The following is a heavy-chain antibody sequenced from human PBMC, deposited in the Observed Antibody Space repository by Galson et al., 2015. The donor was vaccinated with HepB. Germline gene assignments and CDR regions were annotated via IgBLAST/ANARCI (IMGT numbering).Heavy chain of an antibody. Sequence: SLRLSCAASGFTFSNAWMSWVRQAPGKGLEWVGRIKSKTDGGTTDYAAPVKGRFTISRDDSKNTLYLQMNSLKTEDTAVYYCTTYHSSSSPRPYRDYWGQGTLVTVSS. D-gene: IGHD6-6*01. CDR1: GFTFSNAW. J-gene: IGHJ4*02. CDR2: IKSKTDGGTT. CDR3: TTYHSSSSPRPYRDY. V-gene: IGHV3-15*01.